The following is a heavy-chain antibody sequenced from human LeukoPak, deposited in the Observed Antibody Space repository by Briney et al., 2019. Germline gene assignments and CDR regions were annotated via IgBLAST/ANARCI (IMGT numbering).Heavy chain of an antibody. Sequence: ASVKVSCKASGYTFTSYDINWVRQATGQGLEWMGWMNPYSGKTGYAQKFQGRVTMTRNTSISTAYMELSSLRSEDTAVYYCARGRFTMVRGVHYYYYYGMDVWGQGTTVTVSS. CDR1: GYTFTSYD. D-gene: IGHD3-10*01. CDR2: MNPYSGKT. V-gene: IGHV1-8*01. J-gene: IGHJ6*02. CDR3: ARGRFTMVRGVHYYYYYGMDV.